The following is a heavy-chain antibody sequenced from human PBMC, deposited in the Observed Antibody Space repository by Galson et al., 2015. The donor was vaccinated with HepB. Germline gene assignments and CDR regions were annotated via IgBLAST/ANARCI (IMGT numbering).Heavy chain of an antibody. D-gene: IGHD3-9*01. CDR1: GDSINSSY. J-gene: IGHJ5*02. Sequence: ETLSLTCTISGDSINSSYWSWIRQPPGKRLEWIANIYYTGSTNYNPSFKSRITIAVETSKNQVSLKLSSVTAADTAVYYCARSYYYVLTGYRHNWFDTWGQGALVTVSS. CDR3: ARSYYYVLTGYRHNWFDT. CDR2: IYYTGST. V-gene: IGHV4-59*01.